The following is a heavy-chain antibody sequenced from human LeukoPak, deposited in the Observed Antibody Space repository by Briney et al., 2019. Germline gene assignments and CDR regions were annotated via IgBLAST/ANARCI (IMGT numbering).Heavy chain of an antibody. Sequence: GGTLRLSCAASGFTYFNYGMNWVRQAPGKGLEWVSGISGSGGSTYYADSVKGRFTISRDNSKNTLYLQMNSLRAEDTAVYYCARGIMITFGGVIVNGFDPWGQGTLVTVSS. CDR1: GFTYFNYG. V-gene: IGHV3-23*01. CDR3: ARGIMITFGGVIVNGFDP. D-gene: IGHD3-16*02. J-gene: IGHJ5*02. CDR2: ISGSGGST.